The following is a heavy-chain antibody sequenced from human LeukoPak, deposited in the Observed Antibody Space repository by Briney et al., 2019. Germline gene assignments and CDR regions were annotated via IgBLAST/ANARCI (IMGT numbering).Heavy chain of an antibody. CDR2: INPNSGGT. CDR1: GYTFTGYY. V-gene: IGHV1-2*02. CDR3: ARGRIAAAGYYFDY. J-gene: IGHJ4*02. Sequence: ASVKVSCKASGYTFTGYYMHWVRQAPGQGLEWMGWINPNSGGTNYAQKFQGRVTMTRDTSISTAYMELSKLRSDDTAVYYCARGRIAAAGYYFDYWGQGTLVTVSS. D-gene: IGHD6-13*01.